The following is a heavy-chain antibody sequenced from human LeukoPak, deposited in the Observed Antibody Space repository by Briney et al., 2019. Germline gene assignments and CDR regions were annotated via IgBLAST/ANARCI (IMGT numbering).Heavy chain of an antibody. CDR1: GFTFSSYA. V-gene: IGHV3-30*04. J-gene: IGHJ4*02. CDR3: ARNYGDSHYFDY. Sequence: GSLRLSCAASGFTFSSYAMHWVRQAPGKGLEWVAVISYDGSNKYYADSVKGRFTISRDNSKNTLYLQMNSLRAEDTAVYYCARNYGDSHYFDYWGQGTLVTVSS. CDR2: ISYDGSNK. D-gene: IGHD4-17*01.